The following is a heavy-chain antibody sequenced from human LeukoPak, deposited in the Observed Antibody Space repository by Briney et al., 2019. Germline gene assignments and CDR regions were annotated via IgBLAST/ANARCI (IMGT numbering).Heavy chain of an antibody. CDR3: ARDAAAGTAFYPTDKEDYYYYYMDV. CDR1: GGTFSGYA. Sequence: SVKVSCKASGGTFSGYAISWVRQAPGQGLEWMGGIIPIFGTANYAQKFQGRVTITADKSTSTAYMELSSLRSEDTAVYYCARDAAAGTAFYPTDKEDYYYYYMDVWGKGTTVTVSS. CDR2: IIPIFGTA. V-gene: IGHV1-69*06. D-gene: IGHD6-13*01. J-gene: IGHJ6*03.